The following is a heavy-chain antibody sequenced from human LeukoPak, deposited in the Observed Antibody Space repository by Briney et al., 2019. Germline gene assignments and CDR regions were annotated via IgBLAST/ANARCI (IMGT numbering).Heavy chain of an antibody. CDR1: GYTFTSYG. J-gene: IGHJ6*02. V-gene: IGHV1-18*01. Sequence: ASVKVSCKASGYTFTSYGISWVRQAPGQGLEWMGWISAYNGNTNYAQKLQGRVTMTTDTSTSTAYMELRSLRSDDTAVYYCGRDCSSTSCYYYYYGMDVWGQGTTVTVSS. CDR3: GRDCSSTSCYYYYYGMDV. CDR2: ISAYNGNT. D-gene: IGHD2-2*01.